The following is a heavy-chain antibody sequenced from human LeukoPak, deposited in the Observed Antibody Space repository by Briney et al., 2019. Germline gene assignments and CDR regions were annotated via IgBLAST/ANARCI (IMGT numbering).Heavy chain of an antibody. Sequence: ASVKVSCKASGYTFTSYDINWVRQATGQGLEWMGWMNPNSGNTGYAQKFQGRVTMTRNTSISTAYMELRSLRSEDTAVYYCAREIGEYSSSWYQNDYWGQGTLVTVSS. D-gene: IGHD6-13*01. CDR2: MNPNSGNT. CDR3: AREIGEYSSSWYQNDY. V-gene: IGHV1-8*01. CDR1: GYTFTSYD. J-gene: IGHJ4*02.